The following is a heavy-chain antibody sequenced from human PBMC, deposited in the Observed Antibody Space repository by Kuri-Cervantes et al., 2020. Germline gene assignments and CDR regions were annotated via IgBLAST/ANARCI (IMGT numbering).Heavy chain of an antibody. D-gene: IGHD6-13*01. CDR3: TTDVPSYSSSWYVTYCYYYMDV. V-gene: IGHV3-15*01. J-gene: IGHJ6*03. CDR2: IKSKADGGTT. CDR1: GFTFSNAW. Sequence: GGSLRLSCAASGFTFSNAWMSWVRQAPGKGLEWVGRIKSKADGGTTDYAAPVKGRFTISRDDSKNTLYLQMNSLKTEDTAVYYCTTDVPSYSSSWYVTYCYYYMDVWGKGTTVTVSS.